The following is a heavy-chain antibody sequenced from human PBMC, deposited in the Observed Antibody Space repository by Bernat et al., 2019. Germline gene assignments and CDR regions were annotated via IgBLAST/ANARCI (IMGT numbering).Heavy chain of an antibody. CDR2: IDSDGTDT. Sequence: EVQLVESGAGLVQPGGSLRLSCAASGFTFSDYWIHWVRQAPGKGLVWVSRIDSDGTDTIYADSVKGRFTVSRDNAKGTVYLQMNSLRAEDTGLYYCVRRAYNTRRDFDYWGQGALVTVSS. J-gene: IGHJ4*02. V-gene: IGHV3-74*01. D-gene: IGHD1-20*01. CDR3: VRRAYNTRRDFDY. CDR1: GFTFSDYW.